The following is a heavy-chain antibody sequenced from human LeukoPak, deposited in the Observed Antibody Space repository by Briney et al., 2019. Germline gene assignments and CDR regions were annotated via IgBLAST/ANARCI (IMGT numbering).Heavy chain of an antibody. V-gene: IGHV3-23*01. D-gene: IGHD5-12*01. CDR3: AKNDGYSGYSDY. Sequence: PGGSLRLPCAASGFTFSSYAMSWVRQAPGKGLEWVSAISGSGGSTYYADSVKGRFTISRDNSKSTLYLQMNSLRAEDTAVYYCAKNDGYSGYSDYWGQGTLVTVSS. J-gene: IGHJ4*02. CDR1: GFTFSSYA. CDR2: ISGSGGST.